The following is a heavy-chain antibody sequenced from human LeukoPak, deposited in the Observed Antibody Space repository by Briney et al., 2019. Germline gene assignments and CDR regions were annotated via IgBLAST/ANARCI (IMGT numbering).Heavy chain of an antibody. D-gene: IGHD3-10*02. CDR1: GFTFSSYC. Sequence: GGSLRLSCAASGFTFSSYCMNWVRQAPGKGLEWVSSISTSSIYIYYADSLKGRFTISRDNARNSLYLQMNSLRAEDTAVYYCAELGITMIGGVWGKGTTVTISS. CDR2: ISTSSIYI. CDR3: AELGITMIGGV. V-gene: IGHV3-21*01. J-gene: IGHJ6*04.